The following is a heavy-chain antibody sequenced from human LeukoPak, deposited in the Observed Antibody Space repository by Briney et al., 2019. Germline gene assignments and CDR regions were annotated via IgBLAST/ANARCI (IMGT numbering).Heavy chain of an antibody. V-gene: IGHV3-7*01. D-gene: IGHD6-13*01. CDR1: GFTFSSYW. Sequence: GGSLRLSCAASGFTFSSYWMSWVRQAPGKGLEWVAHIKQDGSGKHYVDSVKGRFTISGDNAKNSLYLQMNSLRAEDTAVYYCAREEYSSSWYYFDYWGQGTLVTVSS. CDR3: AREEYSSSWYYFDY. J-gene: IGHJ4*02. CDR2: IKQDGSGK.